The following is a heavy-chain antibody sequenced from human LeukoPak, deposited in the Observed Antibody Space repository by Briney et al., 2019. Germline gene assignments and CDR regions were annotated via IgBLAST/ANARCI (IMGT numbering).Heavy chain of an antibody. CDR2: FYYGGTT. CDR3: VRHPHSGSYYGVSWYFDL. Sequence: SETLSLTRTVSGGSISRSGYCWGWIRQSPGKGLEWIGSFYYGGTTYYNPSLRSRVTISIDTSKNQFSLKLSSVTAADTTVYYCVRHPHSGSYYGVSWYFDLWGRGTLVTVSS. V-gene: IGHV4-39*01. J-gene: IGHJ2*01. D-gene: IGHD1-26*01. CDR1: GGSISRSGYC.